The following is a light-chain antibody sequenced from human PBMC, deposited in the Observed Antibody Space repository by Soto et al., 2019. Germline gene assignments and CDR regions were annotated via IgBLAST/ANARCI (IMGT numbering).Light chain of an antibody. CDR3: AVWDDSLSGVV. Sequence: QSVLTQPPSASGTPGQTVTISSSGSSYNIGTNYVFWYQQLPGTAPKLLIYGNNQRPSGVPDRFSGSRSVTSASLAISGLRPEDEADYYCAVWDDSLSGVVFVGGTKVTVL. CDR1: SYNIGTNY. V-gene: IGLV1-47*01. J-gene: IGLJ3*02. CDR2: GNN.